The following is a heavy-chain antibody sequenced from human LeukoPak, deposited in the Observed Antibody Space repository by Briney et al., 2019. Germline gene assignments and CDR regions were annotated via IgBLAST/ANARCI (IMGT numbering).Heavy chain of an antibody. D-gene: IGHD3-10*01. CDR1: GGSISSYY. J-gene: IGHJ4*02. CDR2: IYTSGST. Sequence: SSETLSLTCTVSGGSISSYYWSWIRQPAGKGLEWIGRIYTSGSTNYNPSLKSRVTMSVDTSKNQFSLKLSSVTAADTAVYYCARDKAITMVRGVIYNPGNYFDYWGQGTLVTVSS. V-gene: IGHV4-4*07. CDR3: ARDKAITMVRGVIYNPGNYFDY.